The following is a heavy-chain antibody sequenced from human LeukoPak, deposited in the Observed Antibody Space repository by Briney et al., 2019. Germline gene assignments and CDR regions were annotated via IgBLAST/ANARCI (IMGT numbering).Heavy chain of an antibody. CDR3: AKDSSLVRGDYAYFDY. D-gene: IGHD3-10*01. V-gene: IGHV3-23*01. Sequence: GGSLSLSCAASGVTFSDYVMGWVRQAPGKRLEWVAGVSASGDRTHYADSVKGRFTISRDNSKSTLFLQMNSLRVEDTAVYYCAKDSSLVRGDYAYFDYWGQGTLVTVSS. J-gene: IGHJ4*02. CDR2: VSASGDRT. CDR1: GVTFSDYV.